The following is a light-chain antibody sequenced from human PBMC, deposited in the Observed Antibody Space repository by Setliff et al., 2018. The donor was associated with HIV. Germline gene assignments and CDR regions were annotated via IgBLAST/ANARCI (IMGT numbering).Light chain of an antibody. CDR3: SSYAGSNNYI. CDR1: SSDVGGYNY. Sequence: QSVLTQPPSASGPPGQSVTISCTGTSSDVGGYNYVSWYQQHPGKAPKLMIYEVSKRPSGVPDRFSGSKSDNTASLTVSGLQAEDEADYYCSSYAGSNNYIFGTGTRSPS. CDR2: EVS. J-gene: IGLJ1*01. V-gene: IGLV2-8*01.